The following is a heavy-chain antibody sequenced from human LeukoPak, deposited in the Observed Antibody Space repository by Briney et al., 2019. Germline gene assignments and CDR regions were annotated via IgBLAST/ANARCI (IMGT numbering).Heavy chain of an antibody. D-gene: IGHD5-12*01. CDR1: GFTFSSYG. Sequence: GGSLRLSCAASGFTFSSYGMHWVRPAPGKGLGWVAFIRYDGSNKYYADSVKGRFTISRDNSKNTLYLQMNSLRGEDTAVYYCAKDQDGYSGYDLDYWGQGTLVTVSS. J-gene: IGHJ4*02. CDR3: AKDQDGYSGYDLDY. CDR2: IRYDGSNK. V-gene: IGHV3-30*02.